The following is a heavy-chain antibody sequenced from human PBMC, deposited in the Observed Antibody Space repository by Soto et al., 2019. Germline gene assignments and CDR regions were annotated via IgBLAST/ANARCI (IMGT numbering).Heavy chain of an antibody. V-gene: IGHV3-11*01. D-gene: IGHD3-16*01. J-gene: IGHJ5*02. CDR1: GFTFRNYD. CDR2: ITSSGVST. CDR3: ARDKYTHYANCFDL. Sequence: GGSLRLSGAASGFTFRNYDITWMRQTPWKGLEWISTITSSGVSTYYAASVKGRVTISRDNANNSLYLQMTGLRAEDTALYYCARDKYTHYANCFDLRGQRNLFTVS.